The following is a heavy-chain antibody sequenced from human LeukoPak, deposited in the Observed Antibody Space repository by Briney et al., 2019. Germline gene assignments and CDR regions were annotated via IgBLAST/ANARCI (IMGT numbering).Heavy chain of an antibody. Sequence: GGSLRLSCAASGFTFSSYAMSWVRQAPGKGLEWVSAISGSGGSTYYADSVKGRFTISRDNSKNTLYLQMNSLRAEDTAVYYCAKAVPYYYDSSGYPFDYWGQGTLVTVSS. CDR2: ISGSGGST. CDR1: GFTFSSYA. J-gene: IGHJ4*02. CDR3: AKAVPYYYDSSGYPFDY. V-gene: IGHV3-23*01. D-gene: IGHD3-22*01.